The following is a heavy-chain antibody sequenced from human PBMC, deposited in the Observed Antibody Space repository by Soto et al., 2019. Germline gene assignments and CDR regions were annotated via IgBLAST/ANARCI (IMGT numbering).Heavy chain of an antibody. D-gene: IGHD3-10*01. CDR2: ISGSGGST. CDR3: AKGYYGSGNYYYGMDV. J-gene: IGHJ6*02. V-gene: IGHV3-23*01. CDR1: GFTFSSYA. Sequence: GGSLRLSCAASGFTFSSYAMSWVRQAPGKGLEWVSAISGSGGSTYYADSVKGRFTISRDNSKNTLYLQMNSLRAEDTAVYYCAKGYYGSGNYYYGMDVWGQGTTVTVSS.